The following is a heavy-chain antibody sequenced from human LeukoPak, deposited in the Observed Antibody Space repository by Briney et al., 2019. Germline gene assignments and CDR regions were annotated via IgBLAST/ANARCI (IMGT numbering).Heavy chain of an antibody. V-gene: IGHV1-2*02. D-gene: IGHD3-9*01. CDR1: GYTFTGYY. Sequence: GASVKVSCKASGYTFTGYYMHWVRQAPGQGLEWMGWINPNSGGTNYAQKFQGRVTMTRDTSISTAYMELSRLRSDDTAVYYCARDQYDILTGYYLDYWGQGTLVTVSS. CDR2: INPNSGGT. J-gene: IGHJ4*02. CDR3: ARDQYDILTGYYLDY.